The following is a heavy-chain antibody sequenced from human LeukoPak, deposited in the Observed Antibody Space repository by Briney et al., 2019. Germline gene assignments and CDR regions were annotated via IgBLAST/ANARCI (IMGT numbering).Heavy chain of an antibody. V-gene: IGHV3-7*01. J-gene: IGHJ4*02. CDR1: GFTVSNTY. Sequence: GGSLRLSCAASGFTVSNTYMSWVRQAPGKGLEWVANMKPDGGEKYYVDSVKGRFTITRDNAKNSLYLQMNSLRGEDTAVYYCASEDGHNPNLGFDYWGQGTLVTVSS. CDR3: ASEDGHNPNLGFDY. CDR2: MKPDGGEK. D-gene: IGHD5-24*01.